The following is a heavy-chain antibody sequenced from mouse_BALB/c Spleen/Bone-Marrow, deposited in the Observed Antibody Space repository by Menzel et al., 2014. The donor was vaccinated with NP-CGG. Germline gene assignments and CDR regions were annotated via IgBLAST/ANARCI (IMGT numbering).Heavy chain of an antibody. J-gene: IGHJ2*01. Sequence: EVQLVESGPGLVKPSQSLSLTCTVTGYSITSDYAWNWIRQFPGNKLEWMGYINYSGSTSYNPSLKSRISITRDTSENQFFLQVNSVTTEDTATYYCARDYYGSSYCDYWGQGTTLTVSS. V-gene: IGHV3-2*02. D-gene: IGHD1-1*01. CDR2: INYSGST. CDR3: ARDYYGSSYCDY. CDR1: GYSITSDYA.